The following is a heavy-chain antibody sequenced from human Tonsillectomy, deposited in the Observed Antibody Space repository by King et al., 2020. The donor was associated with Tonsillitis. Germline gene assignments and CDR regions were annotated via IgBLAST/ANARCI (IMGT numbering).Heavy chain of an antibody. J-gene: IGHJ4*02. Sequence: TLKESGPTLVKPTQTLTLTCTFSGFSLSTSGVGVGWIRQPPGKALEWLALIYWDDDNRFSPSLKSRLTITKDTSKNQVVLTMTNMDPVDTATYYCAHRRLIFYGEYGTEFDYWGQGTLVTVSS. CDR3: AHRRLIFYGEYGTEFDY. CDR2: IYWDDDN. D-gene: IGHD4/OR15-4a*01. CDR1: GFSLSTSGVG. V-gene: IGHV2-5*02.